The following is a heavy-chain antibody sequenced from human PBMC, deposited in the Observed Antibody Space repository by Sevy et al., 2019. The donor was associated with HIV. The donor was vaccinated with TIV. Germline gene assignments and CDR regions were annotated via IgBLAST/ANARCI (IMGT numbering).Heavy chain of an antibody. CDR2: IRGSGGST. CDR1: GFTFSSYA. D-gene: IGHD3-22*01. CDR3: HGDYDSSQLASYYYYGMDV. J-gene: IGHJ6*02. Sequence: GGSLRLSCAASGFTFSSYAMSWVRQAPGKGLEWVSTIRGSGGSTYYADPVKGRFTISRENSKKTLYFQMNSLRAEDTAVYYCHGDYDSSQLASYYYYGMDVWGQGTTVTVSS. V-gene: IGHV3-23*01.